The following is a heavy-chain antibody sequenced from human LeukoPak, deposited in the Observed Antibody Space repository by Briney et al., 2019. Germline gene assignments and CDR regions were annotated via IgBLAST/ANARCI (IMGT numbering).Heavy chain of an antibody. Sequence: ASVRVSCKASGYTFTDYYMHWVRQAPGQGLEWMGWISAYNGNTNYAQKLQGRVTMTTDTSTSTAYMELRSLRSDDTAVYYCARDPEYYYDSSGYYRPFDYWGQGTLVTVSS. D-gene: IGHD3-22*01. CDR1: GYTFTDYY. J-gene: IGHJ4*02. CDR2: ISAYNGNT. V-gene: IGHV1-18*04. CDR3: ARDPEYYYDSSGYYRPFDY.